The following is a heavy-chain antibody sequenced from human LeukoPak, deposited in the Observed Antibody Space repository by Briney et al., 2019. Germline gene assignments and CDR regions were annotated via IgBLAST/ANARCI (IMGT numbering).Heavy chain of an antibody. CDR3: ARTYYDFWSGYKN. D-gene: IGHD3-3*01. V-gene: IGHV3-23*01. CDR1: GFTFSSYA. Sequence: GGSLRLSCAASGFTFSSYAMSWVRQAPGKGLEWVSDISGSGGSTYYADSVKGRFTISRDNSKNTLYLQMNSLRAEDTAVYYCARTYYDFWSGYKNWGQGTLVTVSS. J-gene: IGHJ4*02. CDR2: ISGSGGST.